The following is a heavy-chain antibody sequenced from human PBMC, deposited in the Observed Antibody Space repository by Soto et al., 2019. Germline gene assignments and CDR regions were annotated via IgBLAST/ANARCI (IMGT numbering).Heavy chain of an antibody. V-gene: IGHV4-34*01. J-gene: IGHJ6*02. CDR1: GGSFSGYY. CDR3: ARHPDPYYGMDV. CDR2: INHSGST. Sequence: SETLSLTCAVYGGSFSGYYWSWIRQPPGKGLEWIGEINHSGSTNYSPSFQGQVTISADKSISTVYLQWSSLKASDTAMYYCARHPDPYYGMDVWGQGTTVTVSS.